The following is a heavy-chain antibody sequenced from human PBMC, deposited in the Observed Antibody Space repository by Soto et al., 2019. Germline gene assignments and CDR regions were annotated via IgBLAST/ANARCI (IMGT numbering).Heavy chain of an antibody. CDR2: INRSGST. J-gene: IGHJ6*02. D-gene: IGHD3-10*01. CDR3: ARGGISMVRGVIITLYYYYGMDV. CDR1: GGSFSGYY. Sequence: SETLSLTCAVYGGSFSGYYWSWIRQPPGKGLEWIGEINRSGSTNYNPSLKSRVTISVDTSKNQFSLKLSSVTAADTAVYYCARGGISMVRGVIITLYYYYGMDVWGQGTTVTVSS. V-gene: IGHV4-34*01.